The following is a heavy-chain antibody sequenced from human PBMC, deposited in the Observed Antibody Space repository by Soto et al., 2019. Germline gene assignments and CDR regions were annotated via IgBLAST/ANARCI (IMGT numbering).Heavy chain of an antibody. CDR2: INNVASII. J-gene: IGHJ4*02. V-gene: IGHV3-74*01. Sequence: EVQLVESGGGLIQPGGSLRLSCAVSGINFNNYWMHWIRQTPGKGLVWVSHINNVASIINYADSVRGRFTISRDNAGNTLYLQMNSLVVEDTATYYCARHEGRGLKYWVQGTAVTVSS. CDR3: ARHEGRGLKY. CDR1: GINFNNYW.